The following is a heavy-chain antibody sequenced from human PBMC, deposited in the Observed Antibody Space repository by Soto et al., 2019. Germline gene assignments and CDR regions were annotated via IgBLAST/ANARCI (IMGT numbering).Heavy chain of an antibody. V-gene: IGHV4-39*01. D-gene: IGHD3-16*01. Sequence: SETLSLTCSVSGGTVTNRDYYWGWIRQPPGRGLAWIGYLYFGGKTYYNPSLKSRVTIAVDASKNQISLKLMSVTAADTALYYCERFFYDFEMPIDYWGQGTLVPV. J-gene: IGHJ4*02. CDR3: ERFFYDFEMPIDY. CDR2: LYFGGKT. CDR1: GGTVTNRDYY.